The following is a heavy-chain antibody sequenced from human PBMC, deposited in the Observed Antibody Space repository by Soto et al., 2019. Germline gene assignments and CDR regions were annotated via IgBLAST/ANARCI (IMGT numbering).Heavy chain of an antibody. D-gene: IGHD1-1*01. J-gene: IGHJ4*02. CDR3: ATEGGYNWNDPFDY. Sequence: EVQLLESGGGLVQPGGSLRLSCAASGFTFSTYAMSWVRQAPGRGLEWVSTISGSGGSTYYADSVRGRFTISRDNSKNTLYLQVNSLRGEDTAVYYCATEGGYNWNDPFDYWGQGTLVTVSS. V-gene: IGHV3-23*01. CDR2: ISGSGGST. CDR1: GFTFSTYA.